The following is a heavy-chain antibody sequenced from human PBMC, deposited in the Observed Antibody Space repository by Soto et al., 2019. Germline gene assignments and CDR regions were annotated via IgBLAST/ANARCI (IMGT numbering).Heavy chain of an antibody. D-gene: IGHD6-19*01. CDR2: ISYDGSNK. Sequence: GGSLRLSCAASGFTFSSYAMHWVRQAPGKGLEWVAVISYDGSNKYYADSVKGRFTISRDNSKNTLYLQMNSLRAEDTAVYYCARVRGSGWSNLDYWGQGTLVTVSS. CDR1: GFTFSSYA. J-gene: IGHJ4*02. CDR3: ARVRGSGWSNLDY. V-gene: IGHV3-30-3*01.